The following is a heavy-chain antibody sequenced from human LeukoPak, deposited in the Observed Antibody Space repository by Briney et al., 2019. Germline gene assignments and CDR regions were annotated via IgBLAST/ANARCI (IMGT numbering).Heavy chain of an antibody. Sequence: TMSPARTLPDVSINSYYRSWIRQPAVEVLEWIGRIYTSGSTNYNPSLKSRVTMSVDTSKNQFSLKLSSVTAADTAVYYCASQQYGDYVWFDPWGQGTLVTVSS. CDR2: IYTSGST. V-gene: IGHV4-4*07. CDR3: ASQQYGDYVWFDP. D-gene: IGHD4-17*01. CDR1: DVSINSYY. J-gene: IGHJ5*02.